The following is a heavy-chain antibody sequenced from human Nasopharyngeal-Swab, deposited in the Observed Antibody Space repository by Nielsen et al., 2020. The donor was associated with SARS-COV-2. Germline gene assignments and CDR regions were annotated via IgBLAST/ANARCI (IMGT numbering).Heavy chain of an antibody. D-gene: IGHD4-11*01. CDR1: GGPISGYY. Sequence: SETLSLTCTVSGGPISGYYWSWIRQPPGKGLECIGNIYYSGSTNYNPSLKSRVTISLDTSKNQFSLKLSSVTAADTAVYYCARSPSLLSTVTTGWLAPWGQGTLVTVSS. V-gene: IGHV4-59*13. CDR3: ARSPSLLSTVTTGWLAP. J-gene: IGHJ5*02. CDR2: IYYSGST.